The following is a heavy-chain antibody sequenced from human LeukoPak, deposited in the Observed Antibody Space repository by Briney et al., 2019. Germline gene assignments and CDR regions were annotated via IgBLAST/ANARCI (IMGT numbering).Heavy chain of an antibody. D-gene: IGHD3-22*01. J-gene: IGHJ4*02. CDR2: INHSGRT. Sequence: SETLSLTCAVYGGSFSDYYWSWLRQLPGKGLEWIGEINHSGRTNYNPSLKSRVTISIDTSKKQFSLKLSSVTAADTAVYYCARVFYYDSSGYPDYWGQGTLVTVSS. V-gene: IGHV4-34*01. CDR3: ARVFYYDSSGYPDY. CDR1: GGSFSDYY.